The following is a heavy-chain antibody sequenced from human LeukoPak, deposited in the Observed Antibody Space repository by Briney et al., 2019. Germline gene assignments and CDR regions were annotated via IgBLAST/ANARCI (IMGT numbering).Heavy chain of an antibody. CDR3: ARGGSSWANDH. J-gene: IGHJ4*02. CDR2: ISYDGSNK. V-gene: IGHV3-30-3*01. CDR1: GFTFSSYA. D-gene: IGHD6-13*01. Sequence: QTGGSLRLSCAASGFTFSSYAMHWVRQAPGKGLEWVAVISYDGSNKYYADSVKGRFTISRDNSKNTLYLQMNSLRAEDTAVYYCARGGSSWANDHWGQGTLVTVSS.